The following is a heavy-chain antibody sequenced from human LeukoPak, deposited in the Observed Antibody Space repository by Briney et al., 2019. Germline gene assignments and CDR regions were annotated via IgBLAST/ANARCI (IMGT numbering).Heavy chain of an antibody. D-gene: IGHD6-19*01. CDR2: TYYRSKWYN. J-gene: IGHJ4*02. Sequence: SQTLSLTCAISGDSVSSNSAAWNRIRQSPSRGLEWLGRTYYRSKWYNDYAVSVKSRITINPDTSKNQFSLQLNSVTPEDTAVYYCARTKGIAVAGTYDYWGQGTLVTVSS. CDR3: ARTKGIAVAGTYDY. V-gene: IGHV6-1*01. CDR1: GDSVSSNSAA.